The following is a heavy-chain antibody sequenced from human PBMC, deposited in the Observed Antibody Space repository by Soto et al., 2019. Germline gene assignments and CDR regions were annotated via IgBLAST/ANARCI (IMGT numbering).Heavy chain of an antibody. D-gene: IGHD6-19*01. CDR2: ITPIFGTA. CDR3: ARGPPSYSSGWYRSLDY. CDR1: GGTFSSYA. Sequence: GASVKVSCKASGGTFSSYAISWVRQAPGQGLEWMGGITPIFGTANYAQKFQGRVTITADESTSTAYMELSSLRSEDTAVYYCARGPPSYSSGWYRSLDYWGQGTLVTVSS. V-gene: IGHV1-69*13. J-gene: IGHJ4*02.